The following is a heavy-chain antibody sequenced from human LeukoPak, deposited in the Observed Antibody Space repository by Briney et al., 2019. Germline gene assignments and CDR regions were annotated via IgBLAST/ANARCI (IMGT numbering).Heavy chain of an antibody. V-gene: IGHV1-2*02. CDR1: GYTFTGYY. J-gene: IGHJ3*02. D-gene: IGHD2/OR15-2a*01. Sequence: GASVKVSCKASGYTFTGYYMHWVRQAPGQGLEWMGWINPNSSGTNYAQKFQGRVTMTRDTSISTAYMELSRLRSDDTAVYYCARGLNAGLWALDIWGQGTMVTVSS. CDR3: ARGLNAGLWALDI. CDR2: INPNSSGT.